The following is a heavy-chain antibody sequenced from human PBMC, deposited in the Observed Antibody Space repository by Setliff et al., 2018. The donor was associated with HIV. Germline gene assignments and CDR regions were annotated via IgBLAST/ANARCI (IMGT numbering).Heavy chain of an antibody. CDR3: AKDPSPYYYPRGGVDY. V-gene: IGHV3-30*02. J-gene: IGHJ4*02. CDR2: IWYDGSNK. Sequence: GGSLRLSCAASGFTFSSYWMHWVRQAPGKGLEWVAVIWYDGSNKYYADSVKGRFTISRDNSKNTLYLQMNSLRAEDTAVYYCAKDPSPYYYPRGGVDYWGQGTLVTVSS. CDR1: GFTFSSYW. D-gene: IGHD3-10*01.